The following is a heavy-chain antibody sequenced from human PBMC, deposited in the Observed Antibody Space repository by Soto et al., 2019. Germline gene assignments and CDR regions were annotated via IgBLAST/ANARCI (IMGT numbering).Heavy chain of an antibody. CDR1: GGTFSSYA. D-gene: IGHD6-13*01. V-gene: IGHV1-69*13. Sequence: SVKVSCKASGGTFSSYAISWVRQAPGQGLEWMGGIIPIFGTANYAQKFQGRVTITADESTSTAYMELSSLRSEDTAVYYCARGAAAGHYYYYAMDVWGQGTTVTVS. CDR3: ARGAAAGHYYYYAMDV. CDR2: IIPIFGTA. J-gene: IGHJ6*02.